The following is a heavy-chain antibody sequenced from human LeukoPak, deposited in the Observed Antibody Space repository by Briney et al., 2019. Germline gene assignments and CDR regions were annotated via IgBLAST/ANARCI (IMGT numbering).Heavy chain of an antibody. CDR2: ISSTTSNI. CDR3: AQQLAVEGNHYYYYGLDV. J-gene: IGHJ6*02. Sequence: GSPRLSCAASGFTFSSYSMNWVRQAPGKGLEWVSYISSTTSNIYYADSVKGRFTISRDNAKNSLYLQMNSLRDEDTAVYYCAQQLAVEGNHYYYYGLDVWGPGTTVTVSS. CDR1: GFTFSSYS. D-gene: IGHD6-13*01. V-gene: IGHV3-48*02.